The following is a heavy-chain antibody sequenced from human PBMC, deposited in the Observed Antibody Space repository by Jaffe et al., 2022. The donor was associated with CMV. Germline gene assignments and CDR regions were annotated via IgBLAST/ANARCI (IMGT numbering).Heavy chain of an antibody. Sequence: EVQLVESGGALVQPGGSLRLSCAASGFNFNVYSMNWVRQAPRGLEWVSYITSDTRTIHYADSVKGRFTISRDNAKNSLYLQMNSLRDEDTAVYYCARGFQWAFDSWGQGILVTVSS. V-gene: IGHV3-48*02. D-gene: IGHD1-26*01. CDR3: ARGFQWAFDS. CDR2: ITSDTRTI. CDR1: GFNFNVYS. J-gene: IGHJ4*02.